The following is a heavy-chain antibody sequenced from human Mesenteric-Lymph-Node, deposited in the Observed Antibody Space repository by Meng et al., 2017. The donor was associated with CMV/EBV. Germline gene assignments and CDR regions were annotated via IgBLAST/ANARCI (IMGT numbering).Heavy chain of an antibody. D-gene: IGHD3-22*01. CDR3: ARKDSSGYYYSDY. Sequence: GESLKISCAASGFTFSNAWMSWVRQAPGKGLEWVGRIKSKTDGGTTDYAAPVKGRFTISRDDSKNTLYLQMNSLKTEDTAVYYCARKDSSGYYYSDYWGQGTLVTVSS. CDR1: GFTFSNAW. CDR2: IKSKTDGGTT. J-gene: IGHJ4*02. V-gene: IGHV3-15*01.